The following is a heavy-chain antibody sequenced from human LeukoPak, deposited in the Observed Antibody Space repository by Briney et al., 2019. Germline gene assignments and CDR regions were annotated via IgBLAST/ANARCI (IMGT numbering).Heavy chain of an antibody. CDR1: GYTLTSYG. CDR3: ARGLYGDYPPYYYYYYGMDV. V-gene: IGHV1-18*01. CDR2: ISAYNGNT. Sequence: GASVKVSCKASGYTLTSYGISWVRQAPGQGLEWMGWISAYNGNTNYAQKLQGRVTMTTDTSTSTAYMELRSLRSDDTAVYYCARGLYGDYPPYYYYYYGMDVWGQGTTVTVSS. D-gene: IGHD4-17*01. J-gene: IGHJ6*02.